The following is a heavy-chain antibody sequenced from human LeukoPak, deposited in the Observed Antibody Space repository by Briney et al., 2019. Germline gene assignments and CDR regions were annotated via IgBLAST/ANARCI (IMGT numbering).Heavy chain of an antibody. V-gene: IGHV4-59*01. D-gene: IGHD5-24*01. J-gene: IGHJ4*02. CDR1: GGSNSNYY. CDR3: ARSSSILTIPTFDY. Sequence: PLETLSLTCSVSGGSNSNYYWSWIRQPPGKGLEWIGYIYYSGSTKYNSSLKSRVTISVQTSNNPFSLKLSSVTAADTVVYYCARSSSILTIPTFDYWGRGTLVTISS. CDR2: IYYSGST.